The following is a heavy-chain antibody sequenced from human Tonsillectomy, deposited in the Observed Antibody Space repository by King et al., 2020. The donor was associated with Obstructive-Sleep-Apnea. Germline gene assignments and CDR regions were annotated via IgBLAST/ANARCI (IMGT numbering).Heavy chain of an antibody. CDR3: ARPWAYCGGDCKGAFDY. Sequence: QLVQSGGGLVQPGGSLRLSCAASGFTVSSNYMSWVRQAPGKGLEWVSVIDSGGSTYDADSVKVRFTISRQNSKNTLYLQMNSLRAEDTAVYYCARPWAYCGGDCKGAFDYWGQGTLVTVSS. CDR2: IDSGGST. CDR1: GFTVSSNY. J-gene: IGHJ4*02. D-gene: IGHD2-21*02. V-gene: IGHV3-53*04.